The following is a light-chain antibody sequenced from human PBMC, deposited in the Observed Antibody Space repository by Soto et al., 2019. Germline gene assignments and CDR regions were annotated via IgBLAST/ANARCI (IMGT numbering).Light chain of an antibody. V-gene: IGKV3-15*01. CDR3: HKYSSRCLWT. J-gene: IGKJ1*01. Sequence: EIVMTQSPATLSVSPGERATLSCRASQSVSSNLAWYQQKPGQAPRLLIYGASTRATGIPARFSGSGSGTEFTLTRSSLQYGDFAVYSWHKYSSRCLWTFGQGTKVDIK. CDR1: QSVSSN. CDR2: GAS.